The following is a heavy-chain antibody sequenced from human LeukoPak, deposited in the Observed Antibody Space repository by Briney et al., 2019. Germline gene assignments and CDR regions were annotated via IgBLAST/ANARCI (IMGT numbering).Heavy chain of an antibody. CDR3: ARVRQILICGGDCYFDY. J-gene: IGHJ4*02. CDR1: GFTFSSYW. CDR2: IKQDGSVK. Sequence: HPGGSLRLSCAASGFTFSSYWMNWVRQAPGKGLEWVANIKQDGSVKYYVDSVKGRFTISRDNAKNSLYLQMNSLRAEDTAVYYCARVRQILICGGDCYFDYWGQGTLVTVSS. D-gene: IGHD2-21*02. V-gene: IGHV3-7*01.